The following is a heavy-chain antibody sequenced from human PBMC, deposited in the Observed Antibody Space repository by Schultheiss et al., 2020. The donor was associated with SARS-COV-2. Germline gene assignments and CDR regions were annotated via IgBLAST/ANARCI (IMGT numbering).Heavy chain of an antibody. J-gene: IGHJ3*02. D-gene: IGHD1-26*01. CDR3: ARKWEQDAFDI. Sequence: GGSLRLSCAASGFTFSRYDMHWVRQAPGKGLEWVSYISSSGSTIYYADSVKGRFTISRDNAKNSLYLQMNSLRAEDTAVYYCARKWEQDAFDIWGQGTMVTVSS. CDR1: GFTFSRYD. V-gene: IGHV3-48*03. CDR2: ISSSGSTI.